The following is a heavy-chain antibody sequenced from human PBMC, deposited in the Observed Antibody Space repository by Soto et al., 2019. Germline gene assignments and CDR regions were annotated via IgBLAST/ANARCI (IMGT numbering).Heavy chain of an antibody. J-gene: IGHJ4*02. CDR3: AIVVAPGGYFDY. CDR2: IYYSGST. D-gene: IGHD2-15*01. CDR1: GGSISSGGSY. Sequence: QVQLQESGPGLVKPSQTLSLTCTVSGGSISSGGSYWRWTRPHPGQGLEWIGYIYYSGSTDYNPSLKRRVTISVVTAKNQFSMTQSSVTAADTAVYYCAIVVAPGGYFDYWGPGTLVTVSS. V-gene: IGHV4-31*03.